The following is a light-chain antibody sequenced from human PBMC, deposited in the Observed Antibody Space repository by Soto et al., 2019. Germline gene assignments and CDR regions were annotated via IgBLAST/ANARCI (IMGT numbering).Light chain of an antibody. CDR2: DVS. V-gene: IGLV2-14*03. CDR3: SSYTTSSPVL. CDR1: SSDVGDYHY. J-gene: IGLJ2*01. Sequence: QSVLTQPASVSGSPGQSITIPCTGTSSDVGDYHYVSWYQHHPGKAPQLMIYDVSYRPSGVSNRFAGSKSGATASLTISGLQAEDEADYYCSSYTTSSPVLFGGGTKLTVL.